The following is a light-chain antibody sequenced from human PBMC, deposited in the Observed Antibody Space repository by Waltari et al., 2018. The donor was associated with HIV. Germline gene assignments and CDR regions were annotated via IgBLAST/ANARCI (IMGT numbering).Light chain of an antibody. CDR3: CSYADNYPVV. CDR2: DVN. CDR1: SSNVSGYNY. V-gene: IGLV2-11*01. Sequence: QSALTQPRSVSGSPGQSVTISCPGTSSNVSGYNYVPWYQHHPGKAPKFMIYDVNKRPSGVPDRFSGSKSGNTASLTISGLQDEDEADYYCCSYADNYPVVFGGGTKLTVL. J-gene: IGLJ2*01.